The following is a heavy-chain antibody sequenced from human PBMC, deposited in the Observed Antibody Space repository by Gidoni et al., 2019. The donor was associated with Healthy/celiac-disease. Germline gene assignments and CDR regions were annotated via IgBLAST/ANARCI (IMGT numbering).Heavy chain of an antibody. J-gene: IGHJ4*02. CDR3: TRVVRIAVAGTYVDY. CDR2: IRSKAYGGTT. CDR1: GFTFGDYA. D-gene: IGHD6-19*01. V-gene: IGHV3-49*03. Sequence: EVQLVESGGGLVQPGRSLRLSCTASGFTFGDYAMRWFRQAPGKGLEWVGFIRSKAYGGTTEYAASVKGRFTISRDDSKSIAYLQMNSLKTEDTAVYYCTRVVRIAVAGTYVDYWGQGTLVTVSS.